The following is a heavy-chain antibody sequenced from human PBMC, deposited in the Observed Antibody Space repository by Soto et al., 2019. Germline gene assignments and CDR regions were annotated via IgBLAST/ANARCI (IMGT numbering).Heavy chain of an antibody. CDR2: IYYSGST. J-gene: IGHJ6*02. D-gene: IGHD6-25*01. CDR1: GGSISSSSYY. Sequence: PSETLSLTCTVSGGSISSSSYYWGWIRQPPGKGLEWIGSIYYSGSTYYNPSLKSRVTISVDTSKNQFSLKLSSVTAADTAVYYCARERIAAIWGQGTTVTVSS. V-gene: IGHV4-39*07. CDR3: ARERIAAI.